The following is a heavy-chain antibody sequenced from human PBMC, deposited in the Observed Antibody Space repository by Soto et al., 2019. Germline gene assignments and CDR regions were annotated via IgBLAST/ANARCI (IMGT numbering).Heavy chain of an antibody. CDR3: ANGRATYGLLTHDY. V-gene: IGHV3-23*01. CDR1: GFSFRNYA. Sequence: QPGGSLRLSCAASGFSFRNYAMSWVRQAPGKGLEWIATLTGSRSNIYYADSVKGRFAISRDNSRNTLYLQMNSLTAEDTAVYYCANGRATYGLLTHDYWGQGTLVPVSS. D-gene: IGHD3-10*01. J-gene: IGHJ4*02. CDR2: LTGSRSNI.